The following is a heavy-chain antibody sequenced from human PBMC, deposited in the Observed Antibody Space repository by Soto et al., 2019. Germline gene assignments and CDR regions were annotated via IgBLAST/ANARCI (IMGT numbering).Heavy chain of an antibody. Sequence: QVQLVQSGAEVKKPGSSVTVSCKASGGTFSSYTISWVRQAPGHGLEWMGRIIPILGIANYAQKFQGRVTITADKSTSTAYMELSSLRSEDTAVYYCASDVDTAMVSGYWGQGTLVTVSS. CDR2: IIPILGIA. CDR3: ASDVDTAMVSGY. V-gene: IGHV1-69*02. J-gene: IGHJ4*02. CDR1: GGTFSSYT. D-gene: IGHD5-18*01.